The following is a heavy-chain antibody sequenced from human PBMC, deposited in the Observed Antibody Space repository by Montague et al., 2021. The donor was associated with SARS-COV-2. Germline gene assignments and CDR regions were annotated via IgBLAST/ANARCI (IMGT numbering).Heavy chain of an antibody. V-gene: IGHV4-31*03. CDR3: ARDEGSSGHDY. CDR2: IYYSGST. D-gene: IGHD3-22*01. J-gene: IGHJ4*02. CDR1: GGSISSGGYN. Sequence: TLSLTCTVSGGSISSGGYNWSWIRQHPGKGLEWIGYIYYSGSTYYNPSLKSRVTISVDTSQNQYSLKLSSVTAADTAVYYWARDEGSSGHDYWGQGTLVTVSS.